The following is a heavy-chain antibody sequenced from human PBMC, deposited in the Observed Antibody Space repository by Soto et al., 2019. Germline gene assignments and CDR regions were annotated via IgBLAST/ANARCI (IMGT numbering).Heavy chain of an antibody. J-gene: IGHJ4*02. Sequence: PSETPSLTCAVYGGSFSGYYWSWIRQPPGKGLEWIGEINHSGSTNYNPSLKSRVTISVDTSKNQFSLKLSSVTAADTAVYYCARGPNSRFRQQRGLGYWGQGTLVTVSS. CDR2: INHSGST. CDR3: ARGPNSRFRQQRGLGY. CDR1: GGSFSGYY. V-gene: IGHV4-34*01. D-gene: IGHD6-25*01.